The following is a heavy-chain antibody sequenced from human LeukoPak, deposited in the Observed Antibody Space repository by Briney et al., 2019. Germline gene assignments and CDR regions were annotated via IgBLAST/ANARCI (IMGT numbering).Heavy chain of an antibody. CDR3: AREVGSSADY. Sequence: PGGSLRLSCAASGFTFSSYEMNWVRQAPGKGLEWVSVIYSGGGTYYADSVRGRFTISRDNSKNTLYLQMNSLRAEDTAVYYCAREVGSSADYWGQGTLVTVSS. CDR2: IYSGGGT. D-gene: IGHD6-13*01. J-gene: IGHJ4*02. CDR1: GFTFSSYE. V-gene: IGHV3-53*01.